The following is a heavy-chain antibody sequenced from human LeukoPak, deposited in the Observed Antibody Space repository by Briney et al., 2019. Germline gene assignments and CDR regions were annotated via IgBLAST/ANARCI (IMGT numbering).Heavy chain of an antibody. V-gene: IGHV3-48*01. J-gene: IGHJ4*02. CDR2: ISSSNTI. CDR1: GFTFSSYT. Sequence: GGSLRLSCAASGFTFSSYTMNWVRQAPGKGLEWVSYISSSNTIYYADSVKGRFTISRDNAKNSLYLQMNSLRAEDTAVYYCARDLPAGTIDYWGQGTLVTVSS. CDR3: ARDLPAGTIDY. D-gene: IGHD6-13*01.